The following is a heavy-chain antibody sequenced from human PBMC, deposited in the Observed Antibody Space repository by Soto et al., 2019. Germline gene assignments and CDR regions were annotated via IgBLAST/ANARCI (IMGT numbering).Heavy chain of an antibody. CDR2: IYYSGST. V-gene: IGHV4-39*01. J-gene: IGHJ4*02. CDR3: ARRLTGYSSSWYNLPSLAYYDY. Sequence: PSETLSLTCTVSGGSISSSSYYWGWIRQPPGKGLEWIGSIYYSGSTYYNPSLKSRVTISVDTSKNQFSLKLSSVTAADTAVYYCARRLTGYSSSWYNLPSLAYYDYWGQGTLVTVSS. CDR1: GGSISSSSYY. D-gene: IGHD6-13*01.